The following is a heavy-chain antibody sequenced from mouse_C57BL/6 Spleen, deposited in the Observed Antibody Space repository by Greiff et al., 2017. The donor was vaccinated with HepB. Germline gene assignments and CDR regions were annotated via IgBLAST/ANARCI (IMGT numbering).Heavy chain of an antibody. Sequence: VQLQQSGAELVRPGASVKLSCKASGYTFTDYYINWVKQRPGQGLEWIARIYPGSGNTYYNEKFTGKATLTAEKSSSTAYIQLSSLTSEDSAFCCCSRGDSLYYAMDYWGQGTSVTVSS. CDR2: IYPGSGNT. D-gene: IGHD6-2*01. V-gene: IGHV1-76*01. J-gene: IGHJ4*01. CDR3: SRGDSLYYAMDY. CDR1: GYTFTDYY.